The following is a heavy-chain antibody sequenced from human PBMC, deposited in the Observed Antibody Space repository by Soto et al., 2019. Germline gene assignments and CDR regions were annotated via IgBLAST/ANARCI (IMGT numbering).Heavy chain of an antibody. CDR3: ARERYQVISDGMDV. V-gene: IGHV1-2*02. Sequence: QMQLVQSGADVKTPGASVRVSCKASGYTFTGYYVHWVREAPGQGLEWMGWINPETGATSYAQKFQGRVTLSRDTSINTAYLELSSLRFDDAAVYFCARERYQVISDGMDVWGQGTTVTVSS. CDR1: GYTFTGYY. D-gene: IGHD2-2*01. CDR2: INPETGAT. J-gene: IGHJ6*02.